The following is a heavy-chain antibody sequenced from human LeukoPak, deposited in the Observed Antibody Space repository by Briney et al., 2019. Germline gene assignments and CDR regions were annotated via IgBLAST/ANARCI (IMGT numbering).Heavy chain of an antibody. CDR2: IYYSGIT. D-gene: IGHD3-9*01. Sequence: PSETLSLTCTVSGGSISSNSYFWGWIRQPPGKGLEWIGSIYYSGITYYNPSLKSRVTISVDTSKNQFSLKLSSVTAADTAVYYCARHPKSYDILTGYSPGWFDPWGQGTLVTVSS. J-gene: IGHJ5*02. V-gene: IGHV4-39*01. CDR3: ARHPKSYDILTGYSPGWFDP. CDR1: GGSISSNSYF.